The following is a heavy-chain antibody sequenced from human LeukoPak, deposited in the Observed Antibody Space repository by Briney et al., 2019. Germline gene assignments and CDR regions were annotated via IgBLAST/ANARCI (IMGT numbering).Heavy chain of an antibody. J-gene: IGHJ4*02. Sequence: GRSLRLSCAASGFTFSSYAMHWVRQAPGKGLEWVAVISYDGSNKYYADSVKGRFTISRDNAKNSLYLQMNSLRAEDTAVYYCAKVPLGFGEFQFDYWGQGTLVTVSS. D-gene: IGHD3-10*01. CDR1: GFTFSSYA. CDR3: AKVPLGFGEFQFDY. CDR2: ISYDGSNK. V-gene: IGHV3-30*04.